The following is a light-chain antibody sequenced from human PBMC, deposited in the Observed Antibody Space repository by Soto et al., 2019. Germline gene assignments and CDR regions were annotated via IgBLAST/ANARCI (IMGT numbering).Light chain of an antibody. V-gene: IGKV3D-15*01. CDR1: QTVSRN. Sequence: EVVLTQSPATLSVSPGERATLFCRASQTVSRNLAWYQQRPGQAPRLLIYDASTRATGIPARFSGSGSGTEFALTISSLQSEDFAVYYCQQYNNWPPWTFGQGTKVDIK. CDR3: QQYNNWPPWT. CDR2: DAS. J-gene: IGKJ1*01.